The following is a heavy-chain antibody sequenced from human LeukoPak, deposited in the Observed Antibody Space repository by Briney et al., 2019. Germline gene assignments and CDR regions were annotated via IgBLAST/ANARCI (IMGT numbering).Heavy chain of an antibody. Sequence: GGSLRLSCAAAGFTFSSYSMNWVRQAPGKGLEWVSSISSSSSYIYYADSVKGRFTISRDNAKNSLYLQMNSLRAEDTAVYYCARDHRDGQIDYWGQGTLVTVSS. CDR3: ARDHRDGQIDY. J-gene: IGHJ4*02. CDR2: ISSSSSYI. CDR1: GFTFSSYS. V-gene: IGHV3-21*01.